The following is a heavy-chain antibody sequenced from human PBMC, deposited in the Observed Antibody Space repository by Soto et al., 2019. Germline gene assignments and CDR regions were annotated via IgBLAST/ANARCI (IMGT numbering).Heavy chain of an antibody. J-gene: IGHJ4*02. CDR2: IIPIFGTA. Sequence: SVKVSCKASGGTFSSYAISWVRQAPGQGLEWMGGIIPIFGTANYAQKFQGRVTITADESTSTAYMELSSLRSEGTAVYYCARAQDYYDSSGYYYFDYWGQGTLVTVSS. V-gene: IGHV1-69*13. D-gene: IGHD3-22*01. CDR3: ARAQDYYDSSGYYYFDY. CDR1: GGTFSSYA.